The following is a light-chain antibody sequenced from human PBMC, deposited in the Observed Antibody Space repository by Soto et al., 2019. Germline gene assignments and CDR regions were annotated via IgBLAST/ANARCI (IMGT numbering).Light chain of an antibody. CDR1: SSDIGGYDH. CDR3: SSYTTFSAQV. CDR2: EVT. Sequence: QSALTQPPSASGSPGQSVTISCTGTSSDIGGYDHVSWYQQHPGKAPKVVIYEVTKRPSGVPDRFSGFKAGNTASLTVFGLQAEDEADYYCSSYTTFSAQVFGTGTKVTVL. V-gene: IGLV2-8*01. J-gene: IGLJ1*01.